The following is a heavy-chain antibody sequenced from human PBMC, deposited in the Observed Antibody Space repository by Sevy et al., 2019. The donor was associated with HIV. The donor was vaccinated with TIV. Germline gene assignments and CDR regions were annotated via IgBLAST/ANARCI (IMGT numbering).Heavy chain of an antibody. Sequence: GGSLILSCAASGFTFSIYGMHWVRQAPGKGLEWVACIRYDGSTKYYADSVKGRFTTSRDNSKNTLYLQMNSLRAEETAVYYCAKDLTGRYSSSCGDFDYWGQGTLVTVSS. J-gene: IGHJ4*02. CDR1: GFTFSIYG. V-gene: IGHV3-30*02. CDR2: IRYDGSTK. D-gene: IGHD6-6*01. CDR3: AKDLTGRYSSSCGDFDY.